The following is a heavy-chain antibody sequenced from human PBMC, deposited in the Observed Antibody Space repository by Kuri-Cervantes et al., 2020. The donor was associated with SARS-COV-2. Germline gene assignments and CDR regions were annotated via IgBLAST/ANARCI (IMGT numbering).Heavy chain of an antibody. CDR1: GGSISSYY. CDR2: IYYSGST. D-gene: IGHD3-3*01. Sequence: SETLSLTCTVSGGSISSYYWSWIRQPPGKGLEWIVYIYYSGSTNYNPSLKSRVTISVDTSKNQFSLKLSSVTAADTDVYYCARQRGPYYDFWSGYYFDAFDIWGQGT. CDR3: ARQRGPYYDFWSGYYFDAFDI. J-gene: IGHJ3*02. V-gene: IGHV4-59*01.